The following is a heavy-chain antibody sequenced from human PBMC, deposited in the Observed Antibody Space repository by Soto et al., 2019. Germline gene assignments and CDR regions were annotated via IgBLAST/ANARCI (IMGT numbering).Heavy chain of an antibody. CDR2: INHSGST. J-gene: IGHJ4*02. CDR1: GGSFSGYY. Sequence: QVQLQQWGAGLLKPSETLSLTCAVYGGSFSGYYWSWIRQPPGKGLEWIGEINHSGSTNYNPSLKSRVTISVDTSKNQFSLKLSSVTAADTAVYYCARGSREDASPCIDYWAREPWSPSPQ. V-gene: IGHV4-34*01. CDR3: ARGSREDASPCIDY.